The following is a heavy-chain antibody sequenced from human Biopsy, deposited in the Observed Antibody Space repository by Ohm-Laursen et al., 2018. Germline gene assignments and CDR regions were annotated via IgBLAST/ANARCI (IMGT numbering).Heavy chain of an antibody. CDR1: GFTFSNYG. J-gene: IGHJ4*02. V-gene: IGHV3-33*01. Sequence: SLRLSCTASGFTFSNYGMHWVRQAPGKGLEWLAVIWYDGSNKYYGDSVQGRFTISRDDSKNTTYLQKNSLKTEDTPVNYCTPGGGRFDNWGQGTLVTVSS. CDR3: TPGGGRFDN. D-gene: IGHD3-16*01. CDR2: IWYDGSNK.